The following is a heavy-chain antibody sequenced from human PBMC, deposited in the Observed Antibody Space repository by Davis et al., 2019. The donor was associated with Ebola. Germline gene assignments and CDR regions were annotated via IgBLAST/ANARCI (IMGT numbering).Heavy chain of an antibody. Sequence: MPSETLSLTCAVSGGSISSGGYSWSWIRQPPGKGLEWIGYSHYSGNTDYNASLRSRVTISVDTSKNQFSLKLSSATAADTAVYYCARPVGVYYHYFDYWGQGTLVTVSS. J-gene: IGHJ4*02. V-gene: IGHV4-30-4*07. CDR3: ARPVGVYYHYFDY. CDR1: GGSISSGGYS. CDR2: SHYSGNT. D-gene: IGHD1-26*01.